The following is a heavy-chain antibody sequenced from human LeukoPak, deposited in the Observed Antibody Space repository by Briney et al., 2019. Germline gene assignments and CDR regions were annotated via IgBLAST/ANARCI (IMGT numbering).Heavy chain of an antibody. Sequence: SVKVSCKASGGTFSSYAISWVRQAPGQGLEWMGGIIPIFGTANYAQKFQGRVTITADKSTSTAYTELSSLRSEDTAVYYCARDDSSGYYRGTWGQGTLVTVSS. CDR1: GGTFSSYA. CDR2: IIPIFGTA. J-gene: IGHJ5*02. D-gene: IGHD3-22*01. V-gene: IGHV1-69*06. CDR3: ARDDSSGYYRGT.